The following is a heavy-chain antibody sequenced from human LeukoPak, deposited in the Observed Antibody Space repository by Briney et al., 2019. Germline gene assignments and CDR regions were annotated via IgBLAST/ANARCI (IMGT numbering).Heavy chain of an antibody. CDR2: ISGSGGST. D-gene: IGHD3-3*01. CDR3: AKENLGWSADPVAFDI. CDR1: GFTFSSYS. V-gene: IGHV3-23*01. J-gene: IGHJ3*02. Sequence: GGSLRLSCAASGFTFSSYSMNWVRQAPGKGLEWVSAISGSGGSTYYADSVKGRFTISRDNSKNTLYLQMNSLRAEDTAVYYCAKENLGWSADPVAFDIWGQGTMVTVSS.